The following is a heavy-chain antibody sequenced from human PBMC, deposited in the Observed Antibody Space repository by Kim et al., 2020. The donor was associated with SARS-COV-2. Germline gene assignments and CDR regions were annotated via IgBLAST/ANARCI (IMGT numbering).Heavy chain of an antibody. Sequence: SETLSLTCTVSGGSISSGGYYWSWIRQLPGKGLEFIGYIYSFGNTYYDPSLKSRLTISVDTSKNQLSLNLTSVTAADTAVYYCASGRAVVRFDSWGQGTLVTVSS. D-gene: IGHD2-15*01. CDR1: GGSISSGGYY. CDR3: ASGRAVVRFDS. V-gene: IGHV4-31*03. CDR2: IYSFGNT. J-gene: IGHJ4*02.